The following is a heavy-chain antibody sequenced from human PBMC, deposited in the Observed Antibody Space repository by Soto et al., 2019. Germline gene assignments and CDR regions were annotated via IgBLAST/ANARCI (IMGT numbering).Heavy chain of an antibody. CDR2: VYYSGNT. CDR1: GGSITSSHYY. D-gene: IGHD6-13*01. V-gene: IGHV4-39*01. J-gene: IGHJ4*02. Sequence: QLQLQESGPGLVKPSETLSLTCTVSGGSITSSHYYWAWIRQPPGKGPEWIGSVYYSGNTYYNPSVKSRINISVDTSKNQFSLKLTSVTAADTAMFYCARLDSSTWFFDHWGQGTLVTVSS. CDR3: ARLDSSTWFFDH.